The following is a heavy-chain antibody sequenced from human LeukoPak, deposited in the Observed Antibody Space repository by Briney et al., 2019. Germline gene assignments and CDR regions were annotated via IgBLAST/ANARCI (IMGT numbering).Heavy chain of an antibody. CDR1: ASSISSNFH. CDR3: ARHGDGYNRYYFDY. D-gene: IGHD5-24*01. CDR2: IYHTGST. Sequence: SETLSLTCTVSASSISSNFHWAWIRQPPEKGLEWIGSIYHTGSTYYNPSLKSRVTISVDTSKNQFSLKLSSVTAADTAVYYCARHGDGYNRYYFDYWGQGTLVTVSS. V-gene: IGHV4-38-2*02. J-gene: IGHJ4*02.